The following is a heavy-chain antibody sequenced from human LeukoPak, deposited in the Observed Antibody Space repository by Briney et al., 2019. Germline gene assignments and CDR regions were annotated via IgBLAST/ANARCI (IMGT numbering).Heavy chain of an antibody. CDR1: GYTFSDLW. D-gene: IGHD1-26*01. V-gene: IGHV5-51*01. CDR2: IYPGDSDT. J-gene: IGHJ5*02. Sequence: GESLKISCQASGYTFSDLWIGWVRQMPGKGLEWMGIIYPGDSDTRYSPSFQGQVTISADKSISTAYLQWSSLKASDTAMYYCARTSTSGSYLNWFDPWGQGTLVTVSS. CDR3: ARTSTSGSYLNWFDP.